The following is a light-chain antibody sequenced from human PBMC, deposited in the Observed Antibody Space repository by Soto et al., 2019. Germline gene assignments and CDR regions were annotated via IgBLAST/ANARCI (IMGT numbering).Light chain of an antibody. CDR2: DAS. V-gene: IGKV3-11*01. J-gene: IGKJ4*01. Sequence: EIVLTQSPATLSLSPEXRATLSCRASQTVSSYLAWYQQKAGQAPRPLIYDASNRAPGIPARFSGSGSGTDFTLTISSLEPEDFAVYYCQQSSSWPLTFGGGTKVDIK. CDR1: QTVSSY. CDR3: QQSSSWPLT.